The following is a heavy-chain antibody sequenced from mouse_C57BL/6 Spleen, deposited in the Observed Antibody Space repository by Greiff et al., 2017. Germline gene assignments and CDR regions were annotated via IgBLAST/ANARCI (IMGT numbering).Heavy chain of an antibody. D-gene: IGHD2-3*01. Sequence: QVQLQQSGAELARPGASVKLSCKASGYTFTSSGISWVKQRTGQGLEWIGEIYPRSGNTYYNEKFKGKATLTADKSSSTAYMELRSLTSEDSAVYFCARRDGYYDAMDYWGQGTSVTVSS. V-gene: IGHV1-81*01. CDR1: GYTFTSSG. J-gene: IGHJ4*01. CDR2: IYPRSGNT. CDR3: ARRDGYYDAMDY.